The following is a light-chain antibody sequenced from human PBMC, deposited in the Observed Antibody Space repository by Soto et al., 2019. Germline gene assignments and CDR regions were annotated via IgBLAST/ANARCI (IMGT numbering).Light chain of an antibody. CDR3: QQYDSYPLT. CDR1: QDIRNY. V-gene: IGKV1-16*02. Sequence: IQMTQSPSSLAASVGDGVTITCGASQDIRNYLAWFQQIPGKAPKSLIYGASTLQSGVPSKFSGSGSGTDFTLTISSLQPEDFATYYCQQYDSYPLTFGGGSKVDI. CDR2: GAS. J-gene: IGKJ4*01.